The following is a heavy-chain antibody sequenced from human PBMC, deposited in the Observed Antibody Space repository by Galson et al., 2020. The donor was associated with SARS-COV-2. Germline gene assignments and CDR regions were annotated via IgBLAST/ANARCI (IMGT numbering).Heavy chain of an antibody. CDR3: AKVYQEVDYYYYGMDV. J-gene: IGHJ6*02. CDR2: ISGSGGST. CDR1: GFTFSSYA. Sequence: GGSLRLSCAASGFTFSSYAMSWVRQAPGKGLEWVSAISGSGGSTYYADSVKGRFTISRDNSKNTLYLQMNSLRAEDTVVYYCAKVYQEVDYYYYGMDVWGQGTTVTVSS. V-gene: IGHV3-23*01. D-gene: IGHD2-2*01.